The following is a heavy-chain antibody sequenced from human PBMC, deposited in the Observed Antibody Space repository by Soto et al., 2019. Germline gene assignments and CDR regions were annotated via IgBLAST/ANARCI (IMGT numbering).Heavy chain of an antibody. V-gene: IGHV3-30*18. Sequence: QVQLVESGGGVVQPGRSLRLSCAASGFNFRNYGMHWIRQTPGKGLEWVAVISYDGSNKYYTDSVQGRFTISRYNSSNTGYLQMNMLRAEETAVYYCAQDSHYSSRSYGGSDPWGQGTLGTVSS. CDR2: ISYDGSNK. J-gene: IGHJ5*02. D-gene: IGHD3-10*01. CDR3: AQDSHYSSRSYGGSDP. CDR1: GFNFRNYG.